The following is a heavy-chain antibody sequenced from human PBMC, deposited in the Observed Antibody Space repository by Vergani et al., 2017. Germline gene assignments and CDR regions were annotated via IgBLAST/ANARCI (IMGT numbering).Heavy chain of an antibody. Sequence: QVQLVQSGAEVKKPGASVQVSCKASGYTFSTYGISWVRQAPGQGLEWMGWISAYNGNTNYPEKFQGRLTMTTDTSTRTAYMELISLRPEDTAVYYCAREGNYXDSTGFGPGGSFDWGPGTLVTVSS. J-gene: IGHJ4*02. CDR1: GYTFSTYG. V-gene: IGHV1-18*01. CDR3: AREGNYXDSTGFGPGGSFD. CDR2: ISAYNGNT. D-gene: IGHD3-22*01.